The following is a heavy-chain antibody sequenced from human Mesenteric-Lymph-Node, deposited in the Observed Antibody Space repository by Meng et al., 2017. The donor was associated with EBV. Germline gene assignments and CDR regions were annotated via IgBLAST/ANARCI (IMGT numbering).Heavy chain of an antibody. Sequence: KNPGDSLKISCQGSGYSFTSYWIGWVRQMPGKCLEWMGIIYPGDSDTRYSPSYQGQVTISADKSISTAYLQWSSLKASDTAMYYCARQQGNSGGDYWGQGTLVTVSS. CDR1: GYSFTSYW. CDR2: IYPGDSDT. CDR3: ARQQGNSGGDY. V-gene: IGHV5-51*01. D-gene: IGHD4-23*01. J-gene: IGHJ4*02.